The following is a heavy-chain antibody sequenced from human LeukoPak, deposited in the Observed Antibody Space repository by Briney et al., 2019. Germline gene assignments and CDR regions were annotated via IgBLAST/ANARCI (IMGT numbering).Heavy chain of an antibody. Sequence: SETLSLTCAVYGGSFSGYYLSWIRQPPGKGLEWIGEINHSGSTNYNPSLKSRVTISVDTSKNQSSLKLSSVTAADTAVYYCARVYSSGLIDYWGQGTLVTVSS. CDR2: INHSGST. CDR3: ARVYSSGLIDY. CDR1: GGSFSGYY. V-gene: IGHV4-34*01. J-gene: IGHJ4*02. D-gene: IGHD6-19*01.